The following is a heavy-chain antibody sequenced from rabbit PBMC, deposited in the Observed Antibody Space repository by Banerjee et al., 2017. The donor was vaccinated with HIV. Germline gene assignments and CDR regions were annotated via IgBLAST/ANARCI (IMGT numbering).Heavy chain of an antibody. CDR2: IYGGSSGAT. CDR1: GFSFSSSYY. D-gene: IGHD8-1*01. Sequence: QSLEESGGGLVQPEGSLTLTCTASGFSFSSSYYMCWVRQAPGKGLEWIACIYGGSSGATYYASWAKGRFTISKASSTTVTLQMTSLTAADTATYFCASYVYDSTYYSDIALWGQGTLVTVS. J-gene: IGHJ3*01. V-gene: IGHV1S40*01. CDR3: ASYVYDSTYYSDIAL.